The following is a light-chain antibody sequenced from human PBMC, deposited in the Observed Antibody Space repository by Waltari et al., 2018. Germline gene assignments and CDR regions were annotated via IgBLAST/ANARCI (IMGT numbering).Light chain of an antibody. CDR3: CSYAGSSTYV. Sequence: QSSLNQPSPLSGSTGPSLTLPRPGTSRYCGKYNPVPWYQQHPGKAPKLMISAGSKRPSGVSNRFSGSKSGNTASLTISGLQAEDEADYYCCSYAGSSTYVFGTGTKVTVL. CDR2: AGS. V-gene: IGLV2-23*01. CDR1: SRYCGKYNP. J-gene: IGLJ1*01.